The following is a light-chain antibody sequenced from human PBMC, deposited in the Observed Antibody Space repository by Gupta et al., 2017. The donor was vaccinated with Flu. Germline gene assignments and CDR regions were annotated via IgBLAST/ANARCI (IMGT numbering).Light chain of an antibody. V-gene: IGKV3-20*01. Sequence: EIVLTQSPGTLSLSPGERATLSCRDSQSVRDVAWYQQKSGQAPRLLIYSVSTRATGIPDRFSGGGSGTDFTLTSSRLEQEDFALYYCQQYHTPLSFGGGTTVEIK. CDR2: SVS. CDR1: QSVRD. CDR3: QQYHTPLS. J-gene: IGKJ4*01.